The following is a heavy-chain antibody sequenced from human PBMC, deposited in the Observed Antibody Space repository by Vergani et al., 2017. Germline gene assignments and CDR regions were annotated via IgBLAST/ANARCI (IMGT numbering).Heavy chain of an antibody. D-gene: IGHD3-16*01. Sequence: QVQLVESGGGVVQPGKSLSLSCETSGFIFSDYVMHWVRQAPGKGLEWVAGIWHERSNEKYVDSVQGRFTISRDNSKNTLYLEMESLRVEDTAVYFCARDKSKRAPAVMGTYYYYMDVWGKGTKVTVSS. V-gene: IGHV3-33*01. CDR1: GFIFSDYV. CDR2: IWHERSNE. J-gene: IGHJ6*03. CDR3: ARDKSKRAPAVMGTYYYYMDV.